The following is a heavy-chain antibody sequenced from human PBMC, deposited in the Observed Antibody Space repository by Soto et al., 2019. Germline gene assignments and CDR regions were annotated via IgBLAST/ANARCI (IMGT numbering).Heavy chain of an antibody. CDR3: ARRYGYSFDY. CDR1: GGSISSYY. J-gene: IGHJ4*02. CDR2: IYYSGST. V-gene: IGHV4-59*08. D-gene: IGHD1-1*01. Sequence: PSETLSLTCTVSGGSISSYYWSWIRQPPGKGLEWIGYIYYSGSTNYNPSLKSRVTISVDTSKNQFSLKLSSVTTADTAVYYCARRYGYSFDYWGQGTLVTVS.